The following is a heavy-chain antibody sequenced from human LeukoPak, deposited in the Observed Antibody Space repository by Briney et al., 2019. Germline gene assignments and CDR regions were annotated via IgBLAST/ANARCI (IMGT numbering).Heavy chain of an antibody. CDR1: GYTFTSYG. CDR3: ARVVRRYDPPDY. V-gene: IGHV1-69*06. D-gene: IGHD3-3*01. Sequence: ASVRVSCKASGYTFTSYGISWVRQAPGQGLEWMGGIIPIFGTANYAQKFQGRVTITADKSTSTAYMELSSLRSEDTVVYYCARVVRRYDPPDYWGQGTLVTVSS. J-gene: IGHJ4*02. CDR2: IIPIFGTA.